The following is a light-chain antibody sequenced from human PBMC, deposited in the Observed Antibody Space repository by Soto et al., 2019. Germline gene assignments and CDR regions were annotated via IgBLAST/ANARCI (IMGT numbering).Light chain of an antibody. Sequence: DIQMPQSPSSVSASVGDRDTISCRASQDVGRWLAWYQQKPGKAPNLLIYSTYTLQSGVPSRFIGSRSGTDFTLTISSLQPEDFATYYCQQDNSIPLTFGGGNKVEIK. J-gene: IGKJ4*01. V-gene: IGKV1-12*01. CDR1: QDVGRW. CDR2: STY. CDR3: QQDNSIPLT.